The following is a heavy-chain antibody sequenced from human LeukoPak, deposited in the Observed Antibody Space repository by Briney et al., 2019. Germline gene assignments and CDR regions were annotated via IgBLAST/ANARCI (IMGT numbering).Heavy chain of an antibody. CDR1: GGSISSYY. CDR2: IHYSGST. D-gene: IGHD3-3*01. V-gene: IGHV4-59*08. Sequence: SETLSLTCTVSGGSISSYYWSWIRQPPGKGLMWIGYIHYSGSTNYNPSLKSRVTTSVETSKNQLSLELSSVTAADTDVYYCARHWSGWKYFDYWGQGTLVTVSS. CDR3: ARHWSGWKYFDY. J-gene: IGHJ4*02.